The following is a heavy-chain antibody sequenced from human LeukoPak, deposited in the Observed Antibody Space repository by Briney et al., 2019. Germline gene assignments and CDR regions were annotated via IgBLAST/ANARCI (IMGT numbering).Heavy chain of an antibody. CDR2: ISSSGSAI. D-gene: IGHD3-10*01. CDR3: ARISGDG. V-gene: IGHV3-48*03. J-gene: IGHJ4*01. CDR1: GLTFSNYE. Sequence: PGGSLRLSCAASGLTFSNYEMNWVRQAPGKGLEWVPFISSSGSAINYADSVKGRFTISRDNAKNSLYLQMNSLRAEDTALYYCARISGDGWGHGTLVTVSS.